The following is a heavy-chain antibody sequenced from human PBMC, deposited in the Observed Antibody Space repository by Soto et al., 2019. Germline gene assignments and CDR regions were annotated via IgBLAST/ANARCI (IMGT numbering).Heavy chain of an antibody. Sequence: SETLSLTCTVSGGSISSYYWSWIRQPPGKGLEWIGYIYYSGSTNYNPSLKSRVTISVDTSKNQFSLKLSSVTAADTAVYYCARIGSIAAPIPAHYYYYMDVWGKGTTVTVSS. CDR1: GGSISSYY. J-gene: IGHJ6*03. V-gene: IGHV4-59*01. CDR2: IYYSGST. D-gene: IGHD6-6*01. CDR3: ARIGSIAAPIPAHYYYYMDV.